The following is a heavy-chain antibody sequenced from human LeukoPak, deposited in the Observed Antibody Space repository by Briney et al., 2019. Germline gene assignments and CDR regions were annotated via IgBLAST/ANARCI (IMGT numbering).Heavy chain of an antibody. Sequence: GGSLRLSCAASGFIVSGDFMSWVRQAPGKGLEWVSVIYSDGSTYYADSVKGRFTISRDNSKNTLDLQMTGLRAEDTAVYYCARERGRGRDSPWFDYWGQGTLVTVTS. CDR2: IYSDGST. CDR3: ARERGRGRDSPWFDY. V-gene: IGHV3-53*01. J-gene: IGHJ4*02. D-gene: IGHD1-26*01. CDR1: GFIVSGDF.